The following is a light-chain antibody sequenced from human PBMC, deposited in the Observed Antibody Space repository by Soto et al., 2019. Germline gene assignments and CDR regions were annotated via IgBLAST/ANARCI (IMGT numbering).Light chain of an antibody. J-gene: IGKJ3*01. V-gene: IGKV1-39*01. CDR3: AQSYSTLT. CDR1: QSNSSY. CDR2: AAS. Sequence: DIQMTQSPSSLSASVGDRVTITCRASQSNSSYLNWYQQKPGKAPKLLIYAASNLQSGVPSRFSGSGSATDFTRTISSLQPEDFATYHCAQSYSTLTFGPGNKVDIK.